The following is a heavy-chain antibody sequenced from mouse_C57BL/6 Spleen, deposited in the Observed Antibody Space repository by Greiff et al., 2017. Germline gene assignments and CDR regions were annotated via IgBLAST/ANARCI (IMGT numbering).Heavy chain of an antibody. D-gene: IGHD2-3*01. CDR1: GFNINDYY. V-gene: IGHV14-2*01. CDR3: AGYDGYSGYYAMDY. CDR2: IDPEDGAS. Sequence: EVLLKQSGAELVKPGASVKFSCTASGFNINDYYMHWVRQRTEKGLEWIGWIDPEDGASKYAPKFPGKATITAATSSNTAYLQLSSLTSEDTAVYYCAGYDGYSGYYAMDYWGQGTSVTVSA. J-gene: IGHJ4*01.